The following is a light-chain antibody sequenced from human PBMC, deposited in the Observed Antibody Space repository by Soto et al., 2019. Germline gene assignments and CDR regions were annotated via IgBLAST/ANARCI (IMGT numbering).Light chain of an antibody. CDR1: QSISSW. Sequence: DIQMTQSPSTLSASVGDRVTITCRASQSISSWLAWYQQKPGKAPKLLIYDASSLESGVPSRFSGSGSGTEFTLTISSLQPDDCATYYCQQYNSFQGTFGQGTKVEIK. V-gene: IGKV1-5*01. J-gene: IGKJ1*01. CDR3: QQYNSFQGT. CDR2: DAS.